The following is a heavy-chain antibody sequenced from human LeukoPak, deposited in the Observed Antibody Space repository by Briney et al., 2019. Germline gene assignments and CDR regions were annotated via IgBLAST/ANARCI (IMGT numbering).Heavy chain of an antibody. J-gene: IGHJ4*02. D-gene: IGHD6-19*01. Sequence: ASVKVSCKASGYTFTGYDISWVRQATGQGLEWMGWMNPNSDNTGYAQEFQGRLTIARNTSISTAYMELSSLRSEDTAVYFCARRSGWASFDYWGQGTLVTVSS. CDR3: ARRSGWASFDY. CDR1: GYTFTGYD. V-gene: IGHV1-8*03. CDR2: MNPNSDNT.